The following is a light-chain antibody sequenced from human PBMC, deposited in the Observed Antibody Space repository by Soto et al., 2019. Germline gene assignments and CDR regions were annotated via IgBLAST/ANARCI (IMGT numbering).Light chain of an antibody. CDR1: QSVSSNH. CDR2: GAS. Sequence: IVMTQSPATLSVSLGERATLSCRASQSVSSNHLAWYQQKPGQPPRLLIYGASRRASGIPDRFSGSGSGTDFTLTISRLEPEDFAVYYCQQYGSSTYTFGQGTKVDIK. CDR3: QQYGSSTYT. J-gene: IGKJ2*01. V-gene: IGKV3-20*01.